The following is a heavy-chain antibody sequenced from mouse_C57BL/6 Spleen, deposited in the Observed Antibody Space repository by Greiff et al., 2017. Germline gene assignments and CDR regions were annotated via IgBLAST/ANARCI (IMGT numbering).Heavy chain of an antibody. V-gene: IGHV5-4*01. CDR3: ARESSYEAMDY. CDR2: ISDGGSYT. Sequence: EVQGVESGGGLVKPGGSLKLSCAASGFTFSSYAMSWVRQTPEKRLEWVATISDGGSYTYYPDNVKGRFTISRDNAKNNLYLQMSHLKSEDTAMYYCARESSYEAMDYWGQGTSVTVSS. D-gene: IGHD1-1*01. CDR1: GFTFSSYA. J-gene: IGHJ4*01.